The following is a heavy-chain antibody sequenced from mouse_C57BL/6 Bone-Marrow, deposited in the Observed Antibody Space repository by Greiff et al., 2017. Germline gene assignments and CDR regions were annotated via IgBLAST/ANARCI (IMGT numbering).Heavy chain of an antibody. CDR3: ARGTTVVATDY. CDR1: GYTFTSYW. J-gene: IGHJ2*01. CDR2: IYPGSGTT. D-gene: IGHD1-1*01. V-gene: IGHV1-55*01. Sequence: LVESGAELVKPGASVTMSCKASGYTFTSYWLTWVKQRPGQGLEWIGDIYPGSGTTNYNEKFKRKATLTVDTSSSTAYMQLSSLTSEDSGVYYCARGTTVVATDYWGEGTTLTVSS.